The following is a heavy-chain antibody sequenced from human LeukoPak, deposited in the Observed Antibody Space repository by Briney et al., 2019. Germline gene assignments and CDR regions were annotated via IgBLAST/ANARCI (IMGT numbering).Heavy chain of an antibody. CDR1: GFTFSSYS. V-gene: IGHV3-21*01. D-gene: IGHD5-18*01. Sequence: PGGSLRLSCAASGFTFSSYSMNWVRQAPGKGLEWVSSISSSSSYIYYADSVKGRFTISRDNAKNSLYLQVNSLRAEDTAVYYCARGDSYGPPYNWFDPWGQGTLVTVSS. CDR3: ARGDSYGPPYNWFDP. CDR2: ISSSSSYI. J-gene: IGHJ5*02.